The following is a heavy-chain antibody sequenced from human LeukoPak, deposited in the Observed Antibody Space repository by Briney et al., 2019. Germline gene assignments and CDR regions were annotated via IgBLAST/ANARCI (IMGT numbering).Heavy chain of an antibody. J-gene: IGHJ4*02. Sequence: GGSLRLSCAASGFTFNVYAMTWVRQAPGKGLEWVSHISGSGGITYYADSVKGRFTIFRDNSKNTLYLQTNSLRAEDTAVYYCAKTTAGNSSGRNPGWPVDYWGQGTLVTVSS. CDR3: AKTTAGNSSGRNPGWPVDY. V-gene: IGHV3-23*01. D-gene: IGHD6-19*01. CDR2: ISGSGGIT. CDR1: GFTFNVYA.